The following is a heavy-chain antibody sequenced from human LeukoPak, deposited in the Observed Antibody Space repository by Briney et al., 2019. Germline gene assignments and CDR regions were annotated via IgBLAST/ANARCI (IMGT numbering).Heavy chain of an antibody. D-gene: IGHD2-2*01. CDR3: ARHRIPAALASAFDY. CDR2: IYYSGST. J-gene: IGHJ4*02. Sequence: NPSETLSLTCTVSGGSISSSSYYWGWIRQPPGKGLEWIGSIYYSGSTYYNPSLKSRVTISVDTSKNQFSLKLSSVTAADTAVYYCARHRIPAALASAFDYWGQGTLVTVSA. V-gene: IGHV4-39*01. CDR1: GGSISSSSYY.